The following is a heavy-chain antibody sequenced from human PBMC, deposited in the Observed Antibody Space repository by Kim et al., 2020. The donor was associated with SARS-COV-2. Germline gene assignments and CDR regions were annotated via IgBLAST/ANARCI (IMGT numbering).Heavy chain of an antibody. CDR1: GFTFSSYA. J-gene: IGHJ6*03. CDR3: AKASDLLGGKYYYYYYYMDV. D-gene: IGHD7-27*01. CDR2: ISGSGVST. V-gene: IGHV3-23*01. Sequence: GGSLRLSCAASGFTFSSYAMSWVRQAPGKGLEWVSAISGSGVSTYYADSVKGRFTISRDNSKNTLYLQMNSLRAEDTAVYYCAKASDLLGGKYYYYYYYMDVWGKGTTVTVSS.